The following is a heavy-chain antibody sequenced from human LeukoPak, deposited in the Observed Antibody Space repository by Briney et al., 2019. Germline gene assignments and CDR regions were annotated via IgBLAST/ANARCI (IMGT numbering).Heavy chain of an antibody. Sequence: TSVKVSCKASGYTFTSYDNNWVRKATGQGLEWMGWMNPNNGNTGYAQKFQGRVTTTRNNSINTAYMELSSLVSDDTTAVYCARFYGLYYYYYMDVWGKGTTVSIS. J-gene: IGHJ6*03. V-gene: IGHV1-8*01. CDR2: MNPNNGNT. CDR3: ARFYGLYYYYYMDV. CDR1: GYTFTSYD. D-gene: IGHD2/OR15-2a*01.